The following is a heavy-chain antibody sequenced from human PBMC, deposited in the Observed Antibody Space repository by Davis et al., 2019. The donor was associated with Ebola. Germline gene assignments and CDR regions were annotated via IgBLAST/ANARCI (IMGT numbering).Heavy chain of an antibody. V-gene: IGHV3-48*02. CDR1: GFTFSSYS. CDR2: ISSSSSTI. J-gene: IGHJ4*02. Sequence: GSLRLSCAASGFTFSSYSMNWVRQAPGKGLEWVSYISSSSSTIYYADSVKGRFTISRDNVKNSLYLQMNSLRDEDTAVYYCARGLLAYCGGDCWGQGTLVTVSS. CDR3: ARGLLAYCGGDC. D-gene: IGHD2-21*01.